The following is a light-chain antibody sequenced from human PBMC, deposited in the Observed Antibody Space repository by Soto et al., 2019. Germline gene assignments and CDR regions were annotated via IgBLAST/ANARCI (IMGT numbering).Light chain of an antibody. CDR2: EVS. V-gene: IGLV2-14*01. Sequence: QSALTQPASVSGSPGQSITISCTGSSSDVGGYNYVSWYQQHPGKAPKLMIYEVSNRPSGISNRFSGSKSGNTASLTLSGLQAEDLADYYCSSYTSSSTLVFGGGTKGTVL. CDR1: SSDVGGYNY. CDR3: SSYTSSSTLV. J-gene: IGLJ2*01.